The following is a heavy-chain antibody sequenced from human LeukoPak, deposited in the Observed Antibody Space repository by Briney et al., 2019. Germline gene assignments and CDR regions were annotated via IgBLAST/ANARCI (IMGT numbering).Heavy chain of an antibody. CDR3: AKGGIVVVPGDLNWLDP. J-gene: IGHJ5*02. V-gene: IGHV3-23*01. Sequence: GGSLRLSCAASGFTFSSYAMSWVRQAPGKGLEWVSTISGSGGSTYYADSVKGRFTISRDNSKNTLYLQMSSLRAEDTAVYNCAKGGIVVVPGDLNWLDPWGQGTLVTVSS. CDR2: ISGSGGST. D-gene: IGHD2-2*01. CDR1: GFTFSSYA.